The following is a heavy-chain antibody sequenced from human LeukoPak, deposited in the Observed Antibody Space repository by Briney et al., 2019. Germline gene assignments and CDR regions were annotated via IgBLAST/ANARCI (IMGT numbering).Heavy chain of an antibody. D-gene: IGHD5-18*01. V-gene: IGHV4-38-2*02. CDR3: ARVRHAAMVSSHPFDY. CDR2: IYHSGST. J-gene: IGHJ4*02. Sequence: SETLSLTCTVSGYSISSGYYWGWVRQPPGKGLEWIGSIYHSGSTYYNPSLKSRVTISVDTSKNQFSLKLSSVTAADTAVYYCARVRHAAMVSSHPFDYWGQGTLVTVSS. CDR1: GYSISSGYY.